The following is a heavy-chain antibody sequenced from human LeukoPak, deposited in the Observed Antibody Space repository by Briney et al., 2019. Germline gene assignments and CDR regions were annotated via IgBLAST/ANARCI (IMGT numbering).Heavy chain of an antibody. CDR3: ARGSEDIVVVPAASAEYFQH. J-gene: IGHJ1*01. CDR1: GGTFSSYA. CDR2: IILIFGTA. V-gene: IGHV1-69*01. D-gene: IGHD2-2*01. Sequence: SVKVSCKASGGTFSSYAISWVRQAPGQGLEWMGGIILIFGTANYAQKFQGRVTITADESTSTAYMELSSLRSEDTAVYYCARGSEDIVVVPAASAEYFQHWGQGTLVTVSS.